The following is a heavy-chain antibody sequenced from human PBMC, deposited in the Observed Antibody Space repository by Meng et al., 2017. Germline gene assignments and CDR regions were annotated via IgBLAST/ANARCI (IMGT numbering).Heavy chain of an antibody. J-gene: IGHJ4*02. CDR2: IYSGGST. V-gene: IGHV3-53*04. CDR1: GFTVSSNE. CDR3: ARGRSFDY. Sequence: GESLKISCAASGFTVSSNEMSWVRQAPGKGLEWVSVIYSGGSTYYADSVKGRFTISRHNSKNTLYLQMNSLRAEDTAVYYCARGRSFDYWGQGTLVTVSS.